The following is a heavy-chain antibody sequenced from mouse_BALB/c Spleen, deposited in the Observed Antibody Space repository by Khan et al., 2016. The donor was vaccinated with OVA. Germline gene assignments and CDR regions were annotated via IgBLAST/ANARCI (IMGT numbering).Heavy chain of an antibody. CDR3: ARHNYGPFAY. CDR1: GFTFSTYA. J-gene: IGHJ3*01. D-gene: IGHD1-1*01. CDR2: ISSSGDYI. Sequence: EVELVESGGDLVRPGGSLKLSCSASGFTFSTYAMSWVRQTPEKRLEWVATISSSGDYIYYPDSVKGRFTISRDTAKNTLYLQMSSLRSEDTAMYYCARHNYGPFAYWGQGTLVTGSA. V-gene: IGHV5-9-3*01.